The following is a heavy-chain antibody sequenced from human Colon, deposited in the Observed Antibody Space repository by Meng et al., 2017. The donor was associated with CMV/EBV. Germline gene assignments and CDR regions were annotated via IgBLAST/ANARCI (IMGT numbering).Heavy chain of an antibody. CDR3: ARDGQRISVVWGVPNWFDP. J-gene: IGHJ5*02. CDR2: IYYTGSA. D-gene: IGHD3-10*01. Sequence: SETLSLTCTVSGGSVSSDTFYWGWIRQPPGRGLEWIGSIYYTGSAYYNASLKSRLTISVDTSKTQLSLNLTSVTAADTAVYYCARDGQRISVVWGVPNWFDPWGQGTLVTVSS. V-gene: IGHV4-39*07. CDR1: GGSVSSDTFY.